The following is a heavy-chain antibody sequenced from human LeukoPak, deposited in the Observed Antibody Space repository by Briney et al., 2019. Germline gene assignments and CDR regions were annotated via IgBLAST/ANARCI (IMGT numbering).Heavy chain of an antibody. CDR1: GYTFTNYG. V-gene: IGHV7-4-1*02. D-gene: IGHD6-13*01. CDR2: INTNNENP. Sequence: GASVKVSCKASGYTFTNYGINWVRRAPGQGLEWMGWINTNNENPTYAQGFTGRFVFSLDTSVSTAYLQISSLKAEDTAVYYCARALNLAAAGTLDSWGQGTLVTVSS. J-gene: IGHJ4*02. CDR3: ARALNLAAAGTLDS.